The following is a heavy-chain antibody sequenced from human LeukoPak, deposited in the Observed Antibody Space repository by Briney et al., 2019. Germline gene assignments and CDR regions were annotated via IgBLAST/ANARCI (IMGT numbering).Heavy chain of an antibody. CDR1: GGSISSSSNY. CDR2: IYNGGST. CDR3: AREARGTKTKSYYYYYMDV. J-gene: IGHJ6*03. D-gene: IGHD3-16*01. V-gene: IGHV4-39*07. Sequence: SETLSLTCSVSGGSISSSSNYWGWIRQPPGKGLEWIGSIYNGGSTYYHPSLKSRVTISVDTFKNQFSLKLSSVTAADTAVYYCAREARGTKTKSYYYYYMDVWGKGTTVTVSS.